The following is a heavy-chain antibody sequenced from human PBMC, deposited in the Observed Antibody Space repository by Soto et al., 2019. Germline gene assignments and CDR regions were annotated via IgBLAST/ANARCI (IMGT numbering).Heavy chain of an antibody. V-gene: IGHV1-2*04. CDR3: AGVGGGVIVYYYYYGMDV. J-gene: IGHJ6*02. Sequence: ASVKVSCKASGYTFTGYYMHWVRQAPGQGLEWMGWINPNSGGTNYAQKFQGWVTMTRDTSISTAYMELSRLRSDDTAVYYCAGVGGGVIVYYYYYGMDVWGQGTTVTVSS. CDR1: GYTFTGYY. CDR2: INPNSGGT. D-gene: IGHD3-16*02.